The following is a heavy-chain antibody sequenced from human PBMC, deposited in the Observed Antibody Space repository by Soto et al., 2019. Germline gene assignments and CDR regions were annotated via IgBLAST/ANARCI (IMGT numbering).Heavy chain of an antibody. CDR3: VTAVRGYNANGDL. J-gene: IGHJ6*02. Sequence: GGSLRLSCVGSGFTFSSYWMGWVRQTPGKGLEWVATIKADGTEKYYVDSVKGRFTFSRDNAKTSVYLEMNSLRAEDTAVYYCVTAVRGYNANGDLWGQGTTVTVSS. V-gene: IGHV3-7*03. D-gene: IGHD5-12*01. CDR2: IKADGTEK. CDR1: GFTFSSYW.